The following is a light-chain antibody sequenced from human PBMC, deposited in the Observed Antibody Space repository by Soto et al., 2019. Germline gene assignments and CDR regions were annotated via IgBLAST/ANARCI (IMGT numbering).Light chain of an antibody. Sequence: DIQMTQSASTLSASEGDRVTISCRATQSVSIWLAWYQKKPGRAPKLXIYKSSILESGVPSRFSGSGSGPECTLPISSLQPDDVETYCCQQFNTSTWTFGQGTKVDIK. CDR3: QQFNTSTWT. CDR1: QSVSIW. CDR2: KSS. J-gene: IGKJ1*01. V-gene: IGKV1-5*03.